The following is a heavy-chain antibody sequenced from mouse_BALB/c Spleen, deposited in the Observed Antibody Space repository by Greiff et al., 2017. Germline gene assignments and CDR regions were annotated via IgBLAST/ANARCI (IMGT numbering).Heavy chain of an antibody. J-gene: IGHJ2*01. CDR2: IDPETGGT. V-gene: IGHV1-15*01. D-gene: IGHD1-3*01. Sequence: SGAELVRPGASVTLSCKASGYTFTDYEMHWVKQTPVHGLEWIGAIDPETGGTAYNQKFKGKATLTADKSSSTAYMELRSLTSEDSAVYYCTRSGKPFDYWGQGTTLTVSS. CDR1: GYTFTDYE. CDR3: TRSGKPFDY.